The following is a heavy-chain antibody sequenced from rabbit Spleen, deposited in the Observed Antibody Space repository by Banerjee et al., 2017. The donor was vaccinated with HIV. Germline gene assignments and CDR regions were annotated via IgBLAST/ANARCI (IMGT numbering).Heavy chain of an antibody. Sequence: QSLEESGGDLVKPGASLTLTCTASGFSFSSSYYMCWVRQAPGKGLECIACIYADSSGSTYYASWAKGRFTISKTSSTTVTLQMTSLTAADTDTYFCARDTASSFSSYGMDLWGPGTLVTVS. D-gene: IGHD8-1*01. J-gene: IGHJ6*01. CDR1: GFSFSSSYY. CDR2: IYADSSGST. CDR3: ARDTASSFSSYGMDL. V-gene: IGHV1S40*01.